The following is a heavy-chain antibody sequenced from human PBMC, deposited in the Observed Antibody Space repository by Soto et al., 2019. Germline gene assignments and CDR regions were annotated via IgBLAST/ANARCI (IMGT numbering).Heavy chain of an antibody. J-gene: IGHJ2*01. CDR1: GGSFSGFY. CDR3: ARMAGPWYFDL. CDR2: INHSGSS. Sequence: KASETLSLTCAVHGGSFSGFYWTWIRQPPGKGLEWIGEINHSGSSNYNPPLKSRVTMSLDTSRNQFSLSLNSATAADTAVYYCARMAGPWYFDLWGRGTLVTVSS. V-gene: IGHV4-34*01.